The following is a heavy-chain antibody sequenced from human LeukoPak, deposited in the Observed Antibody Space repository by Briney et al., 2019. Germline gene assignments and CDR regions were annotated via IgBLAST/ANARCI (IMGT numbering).Heavy chain of an antibody. V-gene: IGHV3-74*01. Sequence: GGSLRLSCAASGFTFSSYWMHWVRRAPGKGLVWVSRINSDGSSTSYADSVKGRFTISRDNAKNTLYLQMNSLRAEDTAVYYCARGGVYYDFWSGYNTIDYWGQGTLVTVSS. D-gene: IGHD3-3*01. CDR3: ARGGVYYDFWSGYNTIDY. CDR1: GFTFSSYW. J-gene: IGHJ4*02. CDR2: INSDGSST.